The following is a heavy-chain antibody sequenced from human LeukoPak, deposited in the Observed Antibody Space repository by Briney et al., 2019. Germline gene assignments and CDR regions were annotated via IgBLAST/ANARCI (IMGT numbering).Heavy chain of an antibody. D-gene: IGHD2-21*01. CDR1: GFTFSSYG. Sequence: GGSLRLSCAASGFTFSSYGMHWVRQAPGKGLEWVAFIRYDGSNKYYADSVKGRFTISRDNSKNTLYLQMNSLRAEDTAVYYCARDRSYCGGDCYGYLDYWGQGTLVTVSS. J-gene: IGHJ4*02. CDR3: ARDRSYCGGDCYGYLDY. V-gene: IGHV3-30*02. CDR2: IRYDGSNK.